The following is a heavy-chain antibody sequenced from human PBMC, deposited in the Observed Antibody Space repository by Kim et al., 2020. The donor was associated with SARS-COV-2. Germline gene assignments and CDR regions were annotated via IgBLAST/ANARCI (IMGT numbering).Heavy chain of an antibody. CDR3: ARDRGSYSVDY. J-gene: IGHJ4*02. CDR2: K. D-gene: IGHD1-26*01. Sequence: KYYADSVKGRFAISRDNSKNTLYLQMNSLRAEDTAVYFCARDRGSYSVDYWGQGTLVTVSS. V-gene: IGHV3-33*01.